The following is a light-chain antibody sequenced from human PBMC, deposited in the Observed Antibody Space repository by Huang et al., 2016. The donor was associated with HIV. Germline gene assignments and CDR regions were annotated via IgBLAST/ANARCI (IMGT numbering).Light chain of an antibody. V-gene: IGKV4-1*01. CDR3: QQYYSIPG. CDR1: QSVLSPSNNRNH. CDR2: WAS. J-gene: IGKJ1*01. Sequence: DILVTQSPDSLAVSLGERATVSCKSSQSVLSPSNNRNHLAWYQQKPRQPPKLLGYWASARESGVPERFRCSCSASVFTLTIDNLQAEDVAVYFCQQYYSIPGFGQGTYVEV.